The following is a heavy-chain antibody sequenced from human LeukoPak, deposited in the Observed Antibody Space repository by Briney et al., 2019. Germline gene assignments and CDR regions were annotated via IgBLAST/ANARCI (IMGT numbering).Heavy chain of an antibody. CDR1: GGSISSYY. CDR3: ARFPQTYSSGSS. CDR2: IYYSGST. Sequence: SETLSLTCTVSGGSISSYYWSWIRQPPGKGLEWIGYIYYSGSTNYNPSLKSRVTISVDTSKNQFSLKLSSVTAADTAVYYCARFPQTYSSGSSWGQGTLVTVSS. J-gene: IGHJ5*02. D-gene: IGHD6-19*01. V-gene: IGHV4-59*01.